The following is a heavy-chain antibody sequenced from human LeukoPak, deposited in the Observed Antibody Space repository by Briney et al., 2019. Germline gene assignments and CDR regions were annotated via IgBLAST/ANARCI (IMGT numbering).Heavy chain of an antibody. J-gene: IGHJ4*02. CDR1: GFTFSSYA. CDR2: ISYDGSNK. V-gene: IGHV3-30-3*01. D-gene: IGHD6-6*01. CDR3: AREGIAARGVDY. Sequence: GGSLRPSCAASGFTFSSYAMHWVRQAPGKGLEWVAVISYDGSNKYYADSVKGRFTISRDNSKNTLYLQMNSLRADDTAVYYCAREGIAARGVDYWGQGTLVTVSS.